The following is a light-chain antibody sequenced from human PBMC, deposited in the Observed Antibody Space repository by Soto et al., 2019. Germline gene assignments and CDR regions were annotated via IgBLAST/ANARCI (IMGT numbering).Light chain of an antibody. V-gene: IGKV1-5*03. CDR3: QQYVRYWT. CDR2: KAS. J-gene: IGKJ1*01. Sequence: DIQMTQSPSTLSASVGDRVTITCRASQSISSFLAWYQQKPGKAPKLLIYKASSLESGVPSRFSGSGSGTEFTLILSSLQPDDFATYYCQQYVRYWTFGQGTKVEIE. CDR1: QSISSF.